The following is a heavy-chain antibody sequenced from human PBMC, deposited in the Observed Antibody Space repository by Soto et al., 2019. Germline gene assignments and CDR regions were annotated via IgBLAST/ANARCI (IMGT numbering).Heavy chain of an antibody. V-gene: IGHV4-30-4*01. CDR2: ISYSGST. CDR3: ARGVTMVRGVILPWFDP. CDR1: GGSISSGDFY. Sequence: QVQLQESGPGLVKPSQTLSLTCTVSGGSISSGDFYWSWIRQPPGKGLEWMGSISYSGSTYYNPSPKSRVTISVAMSKNQFSLKLSSVTAADTAVYYCARGVTMVRGVILPWFDPWGQGTLVTVSS. D-gene: IGHD3-10*01. J-gene: IGHJ5*02.